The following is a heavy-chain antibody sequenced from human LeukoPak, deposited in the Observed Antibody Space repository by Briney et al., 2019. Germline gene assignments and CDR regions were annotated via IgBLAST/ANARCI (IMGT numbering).Heavy chain of an antibody. CDR1: GGTFSSYA. Sequence: SVKVSCKASGGTFSSYAISWVRQAPGQGLEWMGGIIPIFGTANYAQKFQGRVTITADESTSTAYMELSSLRSEDTAVYYCAKGGSSAYYYARGFDYWGQGTLVTVSS. CDR3: AKGGSSAYYYARGFDY. D-gene: IGHD3-22*01. J-gene: IGHJ4*02. CDR2: IIPIFGTA. V-gene: IGHV1-69*13.